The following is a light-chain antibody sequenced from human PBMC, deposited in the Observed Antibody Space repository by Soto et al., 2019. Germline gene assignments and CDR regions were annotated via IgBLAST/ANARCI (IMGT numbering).Light chain of an antibody. Sequence: EVVLTQSPGTLSLSPGERATLSCRASQTVSNNYLAWYQHKPGQSPKLLIFGSSDRATGIPDRFSGSGSGTDFTLTISRLEPEDFAVYYCQQYCSSPPYTSGQGTKLEIK. V-gene: IGKV3-20*01. CDR2: GSS. J-gene: IGKJ2*01. CDR3: QQYCSSPPYT. CDR1: QTVSNNY.